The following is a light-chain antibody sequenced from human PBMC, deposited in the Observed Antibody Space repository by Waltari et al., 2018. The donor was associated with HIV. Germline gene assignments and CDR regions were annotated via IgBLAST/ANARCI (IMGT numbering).Light chain of an antibody. CDR2: EVS. J-gene: IGLJ3*02. Sequence: QSALTQPPSASGSPGQSLNISCTGTIGDVGGYDYVSWYQQHPGKAPNLLIYEVSQRPSGVPARFSGSKSGNTASLTVSGLQAEDEADYHCMSYTGHNRWVFGGGTKLTVL. V-gene: IGLV2-8*01. CDR3: MSYTGHNRWV. CDR1: IGDVGGYDY.